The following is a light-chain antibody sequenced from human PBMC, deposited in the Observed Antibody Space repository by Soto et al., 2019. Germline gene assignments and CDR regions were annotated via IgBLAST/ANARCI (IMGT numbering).Light chain of an antibody. V-gene: IGKV3-15*01. CDR1: PSVSSN. CDR3: QQYNNWRT. J-gene: IGKJ2*01. Sequence: EIVMTQSPATLSVSPGERATLSCRASPSVSSNLAWYQQKPGQAPRLLIHGASTRATGIPARFSGSGSGTEFTLTISSLQSEDFAVYFCQQYNNWRTFGQGTKLEI. CDR2: GAS.